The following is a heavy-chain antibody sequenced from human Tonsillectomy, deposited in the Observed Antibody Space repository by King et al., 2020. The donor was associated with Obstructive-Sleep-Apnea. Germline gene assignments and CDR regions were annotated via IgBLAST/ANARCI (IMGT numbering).Heavy chain of an antibody. D-gene: IGHD5-12*01. CDR2: IYYGGST. CDR1: GGSISSYY. V-gene: IGHV4-59*08. Sequence: QLQESGPGLVKPSETLSLTCTVSGGSISSYYWSWIRQPPGKGLEWIGFIYYGGSTNSNPSLKSRVTISVDTSKNQFSLKLSSVTAADSAVYYCARRTWATIFDYWGQGTLVTVSS. CDR3: ARRTWATIFDY. J-gene: IGHJ4*02.